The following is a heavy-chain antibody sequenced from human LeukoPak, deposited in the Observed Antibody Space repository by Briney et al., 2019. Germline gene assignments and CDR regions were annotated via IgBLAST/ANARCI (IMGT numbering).Heavy chain of an antibody. V-gene: IGHV1-69*01. CDR1: GGTFSSYA. Sequence: SVKVSCKASGGTFSSYAISWVRQAPGQGLEWMGGIIPIFGTANYAQKFQGRVTITADESTSTAYMELSSLRSEDTAVYYCVRGKYCSSTSCYEGFDPWGQGTLVTLSS. CDR3: VRGKYCSSTSCYEGFDP. J-gene: IGHJ5*02. CDR2: IIPIFGTA. D-gene: IGHD2-2*01.